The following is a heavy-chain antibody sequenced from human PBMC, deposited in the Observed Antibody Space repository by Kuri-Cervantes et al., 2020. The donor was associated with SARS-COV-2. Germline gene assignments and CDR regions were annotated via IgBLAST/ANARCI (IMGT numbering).Heavy chain of an antibody. J-gene: IGHJ5*02. CDR1: GYTFTDYA. CDR2: INAGNGDT. Sequence: ASVKVSCKASGYTFTDYAIHWVRQAPGQRLEWMGWINAGNGDTRYSQKFRGRVTITRDTSTGTAYMELSSLRSEDTAVYYCARDRGYSSSWYKPNWFDPRGQGTLVTVSS. V-gene: IGHV1-3*01. CDR3: ARDRGYSSSWYKPNWFDP. D-gene: IGHD6-13*01.